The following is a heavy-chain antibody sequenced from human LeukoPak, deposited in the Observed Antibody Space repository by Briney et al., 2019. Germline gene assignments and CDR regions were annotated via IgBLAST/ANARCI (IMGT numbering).Heavy chain of an antibody. CDR1: GGSFSGYY. D-gene: IGHD3-22*01. J-gene: IGHJ4*02. V-gene: IGHV4-34*01. Sequence: SETLSLTCAVYGGSFSGYYWSWIRQPPGKGLEWIGEINHSGSTNYNPSLKGRVTISVDTSKNQFSLKLSSVTAADTAVYYCARGRAYDSSGYHFDYWGQGTLVTVSS. CDR3: ARGRAYDSSGYHFDY. CDR2: INHSGST.